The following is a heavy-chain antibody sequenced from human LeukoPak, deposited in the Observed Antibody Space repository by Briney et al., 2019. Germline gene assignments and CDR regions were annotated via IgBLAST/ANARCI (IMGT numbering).Heavy chain of an antibody. CDR1: GGTVSSYA. D-gene: IGHD3-22*01. CDR3: ARAADYYDSSGRYYYYYYMDV. V-gene: IGHV1-69*13. J-gene: IGHJ6*03. Sequence: GASVKVSCKASGGTVSSYALSWVRQAPGQGLEWMGGIIPIFGTANYAQKFQGRVTITADESTSTAYMELSSLRSEDSAVYYCARAADYYDSSGRYYYYYYMDVWGKGTTVTISS. CDR2: IIPIFGTA.